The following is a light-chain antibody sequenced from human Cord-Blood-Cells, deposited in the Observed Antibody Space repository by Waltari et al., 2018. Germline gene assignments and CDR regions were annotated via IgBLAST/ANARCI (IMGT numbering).Light chain of an antibody. CDR3: QQYGSSPYT. J-gene: IGKJ2*01. CDR1: QSVSSSY. Sequence: IVLTQSPGTLSLSPGERATLSCSASQSVSSSYLAWYQQKPGQAPRLLIYGASSRATGSPDRVSGSGSGTDFTLTISRLEPEDFAVYYCQQYGSSPYTFGQGTKLEIK. V-gene: IGKV3-20*01. CDR2: GAS.